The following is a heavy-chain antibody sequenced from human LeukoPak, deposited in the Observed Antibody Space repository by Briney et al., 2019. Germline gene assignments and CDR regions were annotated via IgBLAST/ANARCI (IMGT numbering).Heavy chain of an antibody. CDR3: ARGGGLDV. Sequence: QAGGSLRLSCAASGFTFSSYWMNWARQAPGKGLEWVASINHNGNVNYYVDSVKGRFTISRDNPKNSLYLQMSNLRAEDTAVYFCARGGGLDVWGQGATVTVSS. CDR1: GFTFSSYW. V-gene: IGHV3-7*03. J-gene: IGHJ6*02. D-gene: IGHD3-16*01. CDR2: INHNGNVN.